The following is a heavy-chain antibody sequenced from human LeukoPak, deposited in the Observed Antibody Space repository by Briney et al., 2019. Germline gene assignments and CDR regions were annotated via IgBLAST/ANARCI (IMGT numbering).Heavy chain of an antibody. Sequence: ASVKVSCKASGYTFTSYGISWVRQAPGQGLEWMGWISACNGNTNYAQKLQGRVTMTTDTSTSTAYMELRSLRSDDTAVYYCARDHPLDYYDSSGYYYWDYWGQGTLVTVSS. CDR3: ARDHPLDYYDSSGYYYWDY. CDR1: GYTFTSYG. V-gene: IGHV1-18*01. CDR2: ISACNGNT. D-gene: IGHD3-22*01. J-gene: IGHJ4*02.